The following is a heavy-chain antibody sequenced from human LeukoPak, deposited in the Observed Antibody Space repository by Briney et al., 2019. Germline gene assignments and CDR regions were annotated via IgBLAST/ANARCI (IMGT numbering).Heavy chain of an antibody. V-gene: IGHV1-2*02. Sequence: GASVKVPCKASGYTFTGYYMHWVRQAPGQGLEWMGWINPNSGGTNYAQKFQGRVTMTRDTSISTAYMELSRLRSDDTAVYYCARVRRYCSSTSCQNWFDPWGQGTLVTVSS. D-gene: IGHD2-2*01. CDR3: ARVRRYCSSTSCQNWFDP. J-gene: IGHJ5*02. CDR2: INPNSGGT. CDR1: GYTFTGYY.